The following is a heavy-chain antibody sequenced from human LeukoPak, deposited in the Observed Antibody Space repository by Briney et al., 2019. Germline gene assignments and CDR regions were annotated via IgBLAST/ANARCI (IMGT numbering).Heavy chain of an antibody. Sequence: ASVKVSCKASGYTFTGYYMHWVRQAPRQGPEWMGWINPNSGGTNYAQKFQGRVTMTRDTSISTAYMELSRLRSDDTAVYYCARDYYYDSSGDAFDIWGQGTMVTVSS. CDR1: GYTFTGYY. CDR3: ARDYYYDSSGDAFDI. CDR2: INPNSGGT. J-gene: IGHJ3*02. D-gene: IGHD3-22*01. V-gene: IGHV1-2*02.